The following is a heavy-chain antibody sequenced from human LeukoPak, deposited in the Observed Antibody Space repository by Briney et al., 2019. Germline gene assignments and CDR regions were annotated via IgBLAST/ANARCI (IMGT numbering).Heavy chain of an antibody. Sequence: PSETLSLTCSVSGDSISDYYWAWIRQPPGKGLEWIGYSGSTKYDPSLKSRVSISVDTSKSPFSLTLRSVTAADTAIYYCARTRRHYYGSGKNLTPWPAGMDVWGQGTTVCVS. CDR3: ARTRRHYYGSGKNLTPWPAGMDV. CDR1: GDSISDYY. D-gene: IGHD3-10*01. CDR2: SGST. V-gene: IGHV4-59*01. J-gene: IGHJ6*02.